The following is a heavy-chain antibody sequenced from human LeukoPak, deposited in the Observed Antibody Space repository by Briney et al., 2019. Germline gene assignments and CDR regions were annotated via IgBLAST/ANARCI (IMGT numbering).Heavy chain of an antibody. V-gene: IGHV1-69*01. Sequence: SVKVSCKVSGGRFSNYGLSWVRQAPGQGLEWMGGIIPIFPSTNYAQNFQGRVTITADESTSTVYMELSSLRTDDTAVYYCARPPVSGTLNDAFDIWGQGTVVTVSS. CDR1: GGRFSNYG. CDR3: ARPPVSGTLNDAFDI. J-gene: IGHJ3*02. D-gene: IGHD1/OR15-1a*01. CDR2: IIPIFPST.